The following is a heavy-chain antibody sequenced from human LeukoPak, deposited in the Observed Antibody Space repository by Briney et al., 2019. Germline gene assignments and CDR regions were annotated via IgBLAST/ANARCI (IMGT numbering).Heavy chain of an antibody. J-gene: IGHJ4*02. CDR3: ARELWFGELLGHFDY. CDR1: GYTFTSYA. Sequence: ASVKVSCKASGYTFTSYAMNWVRQAPGQGLEWMGWINTNTGNPTYAQGFTGRFVFSLDTSVSTAYLQISSLKAEDTAVYYCARELWFGELLGHFDYWGQGTLVTVSS. CDR2: INTNTGNP. D-gene: IGHD3-10*01. V-gene: IGHV7-4-1*02.